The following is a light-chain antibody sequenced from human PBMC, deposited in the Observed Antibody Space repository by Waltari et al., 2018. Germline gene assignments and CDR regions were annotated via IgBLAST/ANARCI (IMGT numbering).Light chain of an antibody. CDR3: QQSYSTPLP. V-gene: IGKV1-39*01. CDR2: AAC. Sequence: DIQMTQSPSSLSVSVGDRVTITCRARKSIAIYFNWYQQEPGKAPKLLIYAACSLQPGVPSMYSGSVSGTHFTHTISRLQPEEFETYFCQQSYSTPLPVGPGTKVD. CDR1: KSIAIY. J-gene: IGKJ3*01.